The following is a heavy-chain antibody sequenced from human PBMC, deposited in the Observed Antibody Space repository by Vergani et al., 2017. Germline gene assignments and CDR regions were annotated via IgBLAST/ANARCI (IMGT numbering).Heavy chain of an antibody. J-gene: IGHJ4*02. D-gene: IGHD1-26*01. CDR3: ARGYNQWELLREPIDY. CDR2: ISYDGSNK. V-gene: IGHV3-30-3*01. Sequence: QVQLVESGGGVVQPGRSLRLSCAASGFTFCSYAMHWVRQAPGKGLEWVAVISYDGSNKYCADSVKGRFTISSDNSKNTLYLQMNSLRAEDTAVYSCARGYNQWELLREPIDYGGQGTRVTVSS. CDR1: GFTFCSYA.